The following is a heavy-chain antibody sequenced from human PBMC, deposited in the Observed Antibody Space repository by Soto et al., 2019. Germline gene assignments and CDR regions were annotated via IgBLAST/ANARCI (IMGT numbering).Heavy chain of an antibody. CDR3: ARLAYDNVWNSYYLDL. CDR2: FRYTGDT. Sequence: PSETLSLPCSVSRTCVSRNYWGGLRQTPGKGLQLIGHFRYTGDTSESPSLKSRIVLSIDTSSNRFSLNLFYMTAEATPVYFRARLAYDNVWNSYYLDLWDQGTMVTVSS. V-gene: IGHV4-59*02. D-gene: IGHD1-7*01. J-gene: IGHJ4*02. CDR1: RTCVSRNY.